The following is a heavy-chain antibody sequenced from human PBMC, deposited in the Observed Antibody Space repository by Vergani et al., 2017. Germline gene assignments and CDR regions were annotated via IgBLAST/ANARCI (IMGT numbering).Heavy chain of an antibody. D-gene: IGHD4-17*01. CDR3: AGDNGRTVTTSAGFDP. Sequence: QVQLQESGPGLVKPSETLSLTCTVSGGSISSYYWSWIRQPAGKGLEWIGRIYTSGSTNYNPSLKSRVTMSVDTSKNQFSLKLSSVTAADTAVYYCAGDNGRTVTTSAGFDPWCQGTLVTVSS. V-gene: IGHV4-4*07. CDR2: IYTSGST. J-gene: IGHJ5*02. CDR1: GGSISSYY.